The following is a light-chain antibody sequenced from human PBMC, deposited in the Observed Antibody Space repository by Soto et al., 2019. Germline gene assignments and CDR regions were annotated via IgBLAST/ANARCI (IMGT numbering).Light chain of an antibody. CDR2: GAS. CDR1: QSVSSSY. Sequence: EIMLTQSPGTLSLSPGERATLSCRASQSVSSSYLAWYQQKPGQAPRLLIYGASSRATGIPDRFSGSGSGTDFTLTISRLEPEDLAVYCCQEDGSSPLTYCGGIKVDNK. J-gene: IGKJ4*01. V-gene: IGKV3-20*01. CDR3: QEDGSSPLT.